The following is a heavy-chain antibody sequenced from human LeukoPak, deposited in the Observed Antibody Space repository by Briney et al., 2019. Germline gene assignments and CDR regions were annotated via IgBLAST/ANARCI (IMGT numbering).Heavy chain of an antibody. CDR3: ARVGYDSSGYYYVYVDY. V-gene: IGHV1-18*01. Sequence: ASVKVSCKASGYTFTSYGISWVRQAPGQGLEWMGWFSAYNGNTNYAQKLQGRVTMTTDTSTSTAYMELRSLRSDDTAVYYCARVGYDSSGYYYVYVDYWGQGTLVTVSS. D-gene: IGHD3-22*01. J-gene: IGHJ4*02. CDR2: FSAYNGNT. CDR1: GYTFTSYG.